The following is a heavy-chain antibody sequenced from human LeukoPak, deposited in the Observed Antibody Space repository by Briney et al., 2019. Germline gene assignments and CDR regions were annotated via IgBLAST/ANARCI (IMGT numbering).Heavy chain of an antibody. J-gene: IGHJ4*02. CDR2: ISSSSSYI. Sequence: GGSLRLSCAASGFTFSSYSMNWVRQAPGKGLEWVSSISSSSSYIYYADSVKGRFTISRDNAKNSLYLQMNSLRAEDTAVYYCASWLRSSPPLWGQGTLVTVSS. D-gene: IGHD6-13*01. CDR1: GFTFSSYS. CDR3: ASWLRSSPPL. V-gene: IGHV3-21*01.